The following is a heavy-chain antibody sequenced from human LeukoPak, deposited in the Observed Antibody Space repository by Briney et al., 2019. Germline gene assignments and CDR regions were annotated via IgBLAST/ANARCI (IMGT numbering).Heavy chain of an antibody. D-gene: IGHD2/OR15-2a*01. J-gene: IGHJ4*02. CDR3: TKSSSAAPGILSSNQDQ. CDR2: ITWNGPVQ. CDR1: VFAFVDYA. Sequence: AKSLRLSCVASVFAFVDYAMHWVRQAPGKGREWVSGITWNGPVQLYADSVKVPFIISRDNSKNALFLQMNGLRREDTAFYFCTKSSSAAPGILSSNQDQWGQGTLVTVSS. V-gene: IGHV3-9*01.